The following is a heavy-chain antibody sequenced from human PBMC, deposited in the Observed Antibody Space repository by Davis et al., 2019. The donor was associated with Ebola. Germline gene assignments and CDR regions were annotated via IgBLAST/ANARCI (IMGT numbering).Heavy chain of an antibody. CDR3: GSDYWGSVDY. V-gene: IGHV4-59*13. D-gene: IGHD7-27*01. CDR2: IYSSGST. CDR1: GGSIGTYA. Sequence: MPSETLSLTCTVSGGSIGTYAWSWIRQPPGKGLEWIRYIYSSGSTVYNPSLKSRLTMSVDTSKNQFSLKLSSVTAADTAVYYCGSDYWGSVDYWGQGTLVTVSS. J-gene: IGHJ4*02.